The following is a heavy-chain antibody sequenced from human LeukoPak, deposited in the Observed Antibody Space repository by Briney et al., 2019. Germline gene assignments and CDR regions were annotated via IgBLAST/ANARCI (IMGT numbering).Heavy chain of an antibody. J-gene: IGHJ4*02. CDR2: ISYSGTT. CDR3: ARDRGNYFDY. CDR1: GGSISSYY. V-gene: IGHV4-59*01. D-gene: IGHD6-13*01. Sequence: SETLSLTCTVSGGSISSYYWSSIRQSPGKGLEWIGYISYSGTTNYNPSLKSRVTISVAPSKNQFSLKLRSVTAPDTAMYYCARDRGNYFDYWGQGTLVTVSS.